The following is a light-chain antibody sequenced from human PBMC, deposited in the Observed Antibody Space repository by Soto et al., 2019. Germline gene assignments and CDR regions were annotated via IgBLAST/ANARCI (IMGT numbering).Light chain of an antibody. CDR3: CSYAGSRTFSYV. Sequence: QSVLTQPASVSGSPGQSITISCTGTSSDVGSYNLVSWYQQHPGKAPKLMIYEGSKRPSGVSNRFSGSKSGNTASLTISGLQAEDEADYYCCSYAGSRTFSYVFGTETKLTVL. V-gene: IGLV2-23*03. J-gene: IGLJ1*01. CDR2: EGS. CDR1: SSDVGSYNL.